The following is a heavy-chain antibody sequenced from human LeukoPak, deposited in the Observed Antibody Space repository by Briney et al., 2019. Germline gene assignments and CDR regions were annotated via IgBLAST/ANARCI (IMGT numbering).Heavy chain of an antibody. Sequence: GASVKVSCKASGGTFSSYAISRVRQAPGQGREWMGRIIPIFGTANYAQKFQGRVTITTDESTSTAYMELSSLRSEDTAAYYCARVWGDGYNSDYFEYWGQGTLVTVSS. D-gene: IGHD5-24*01. V-gene: IGHV1-69*05. CDR1: GGTFSSYA. CDR3: ARVWGDGYNSDYFEY. CDR2: IIPIFGTA. J-gene: IGHJ4*02.